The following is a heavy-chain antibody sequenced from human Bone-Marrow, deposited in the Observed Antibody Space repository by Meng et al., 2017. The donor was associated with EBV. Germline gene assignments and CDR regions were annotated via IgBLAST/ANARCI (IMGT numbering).Heavy chain of an antibody. CDR1: GYTFSSFD. D-gene: IGHD2-21*02. V-gene: IGHV1-8*01. CDR3: ARNLYGDGMRDY. J-gene: IGHJ4*02. Sequence: VQLVQSGAEVKKPGASVKVSCKGSGYTFSSFDINWVRQATGQGLEWMGWMSPDSGKTGYAEKFQGRVTLTRDTSINTAYLELSSLTSEDTAVYYCARNLYGDGMRDYWGQGTLVTASS. CDR2: MSPDSGKT.